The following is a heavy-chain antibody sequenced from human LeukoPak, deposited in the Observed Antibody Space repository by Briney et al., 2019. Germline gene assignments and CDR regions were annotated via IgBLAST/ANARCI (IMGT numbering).Heavy chain of an antibody. CDR1: GFTFSSYS. V-gene: IGHV3-48*01. CDR2: ISISSNTI. Sequence: GGSLRLSCAASGFTFSSYSMIWVRQAPGKGLEWVSYISISSNTIFYADSVKGRFTTSRDNAKNSLYLQMNSLRAEDTAVYYCARDKSSGYVGASSFDYWGQGTLVTVSS. D-gene: IGHD1-26*01. CDR3: ARDKSSGYVGASSFDY. J-gene: IGHJ4*02.